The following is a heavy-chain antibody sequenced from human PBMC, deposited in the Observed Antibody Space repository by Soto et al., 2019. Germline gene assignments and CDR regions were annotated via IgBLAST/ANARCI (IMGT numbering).Heavy chain of an antibody. J-gene: IGHJ4*02. Sequence: PSETLSLTCTVSGGSISSGGYYWSWIRQHPGKGLEWFGYIYYSGSTYYNPSLKRRVTISVDTSKNQFSLKLSSVTAADTAVYYCARFVPNYCTNGVCYRGNYFDYWGQGTLVTVSS. D-gene: IGHD2-8*01. CDR3: ARFVPNYCTNGVCYRGNYFDY. CDR1: GGSISSGGYY. V-gene: IGHV4-31*03. CDR2: IYYSGST.